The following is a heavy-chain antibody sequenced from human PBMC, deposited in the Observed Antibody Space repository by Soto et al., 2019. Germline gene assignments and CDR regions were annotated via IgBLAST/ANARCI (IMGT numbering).Heavy chain of an antibody. CDR3: AKGTVRGVISTFDY. V-gene: IGHV3-23*01. J-gene: IGHJ4*02. Sequence: EVQLLESGGGLVQPGGSLRLSCAPSRFTFSSYAMNWVRQAPGKGLEWVSGISASGGNTYYADSVKGRFTFSRDNYKNTLYLQMNSLRADDTAVYYCAKGTVRGVISTFDYWGQGTLVTVSS. D-gene: IGHD3-10*01. CDR2: ISASGGNT. CDR1: RFTFSSYA.